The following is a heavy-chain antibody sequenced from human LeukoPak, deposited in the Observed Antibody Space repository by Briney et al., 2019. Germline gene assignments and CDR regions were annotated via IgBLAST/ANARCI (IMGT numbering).Heavy chain of an antibody. D-gene: IGHD1-26*01. CDR2: ISSSSSYI. CDR1: GFTFSSYS. J-gene: IGHJ4*02. V-gene: IGHV3-21*01. CDR3: AREGSGCYDY. Sequence: PGGSLRLSCAASGFTFSSYSMNWVRQAPGEGLEWVSSISSSSSYIYYADSVKGRFTISRDNAKNSLYLQMNSLRAEDTAVYYCAREGSGCYDYWGQGTLVTVSS.